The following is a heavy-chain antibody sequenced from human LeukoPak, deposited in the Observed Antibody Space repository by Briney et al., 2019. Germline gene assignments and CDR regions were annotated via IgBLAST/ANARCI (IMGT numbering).Heavy chain of an antibody. Sequence: PSETLSLTCAVYGGSFSGYYWSWIRQPPGKGLEWIGEINHSGSTNYNPSLKSRVTISVDTSKNQLSLKLSSVTAADTAVYYCARRGAARPFDPWGQGTLVTVSS. CDR3: ARRGAARPFDP. D-gene: IGHD6-6*01. CDR2: INHSGST. CDR1: GGSFSGYY. V-gene: IGHV4-34*01. J-gene: IGHJ5*02.